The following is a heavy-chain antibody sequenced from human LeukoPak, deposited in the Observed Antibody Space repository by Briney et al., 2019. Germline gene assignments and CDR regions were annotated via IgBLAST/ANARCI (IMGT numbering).Heavy chain of an antibody. V-gene: IGHV3-30-3*01. CDR1: GFTFSSYA. CDR2: ISYDGSNK. Sequence: GGSLRLSCAASGFTFSSYAMHWVRQAPGKGLEWVAVISYDGSNKYYADSVKGRFTFSRDNSKNTLYLQMNSLRAEDTAVYYCAKDSTGWFFDYWGQGTLVTVSS. J-gene: IGHJ4*02. CDR3: AKDSTGWFFDY. D-gene: IGHD2-15*01.